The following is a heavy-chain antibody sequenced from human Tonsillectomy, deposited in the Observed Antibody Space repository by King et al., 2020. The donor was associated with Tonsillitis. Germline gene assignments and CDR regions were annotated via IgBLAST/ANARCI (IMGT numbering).Heavy chain of an antibody. J-gene: IGHJ3*02. V-gene: IGHV1-69*01. Sequence: EQLVQSGAEVKKPGSSVKVSCKASGGTFSSYAISWVRQAPGQGLEWMGGIIPIFGTANYAQKFQGRVTVTADESTSTAYMELSSLRSEDTAVYYCASAPLGDNWNYVVAFDIWGQGTMVTVSS. CDR3: ASAPLGDNWNYVVAFDI. CDR2: IIPIFGTA. D-gene: IGHD1-7*01. CDR1: GGTFSSYA.